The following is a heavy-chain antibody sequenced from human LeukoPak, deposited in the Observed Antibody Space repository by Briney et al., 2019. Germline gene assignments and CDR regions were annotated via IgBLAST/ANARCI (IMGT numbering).Heavy chain of an antibody. V-gene: IGHV4-59*08. Sequence: SETLSLTCTVSGSMYNYYWSWIRQPPGKGLEWIGYIHYSGSTNYNPSLRSRVTMSLDTSKNQVSLKLNSVTAADTAVYYCARHISSGGTYAHFDYWGQGTLVTVSS. CDR2: IHYSGST. J-gene: IGHJ4*02. D-gene: IGHD1-26*01. CDR3: ARHISSGGTYAHFDY. CDR1: GSMYNYY.